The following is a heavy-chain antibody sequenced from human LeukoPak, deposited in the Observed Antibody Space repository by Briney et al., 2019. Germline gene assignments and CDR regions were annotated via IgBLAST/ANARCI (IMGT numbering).Heavy chain of an antibody. D-gene: IGHD6-13*01. V-gene: IGHV3-23*01. Sequence: GGSLRLSCAASGFTFSSYAMSWVRQAPGKGLEWVSAISGSGDTTDFADSVKGRFTTSRDNSKNTLYLQMNSLRAEDTAVYYCAKDPYSSSWYPDYWGQGTLVTVSS. J-gene: IGHJ4*02. CDR2: ISGSGDTT. CDR3: AKDPYSSSWYPDY. CDR1: GFTFSSYA.